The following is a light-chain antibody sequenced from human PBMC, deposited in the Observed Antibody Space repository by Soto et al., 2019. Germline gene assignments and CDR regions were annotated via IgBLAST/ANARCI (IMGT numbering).Light chain of an antibody. CDR1: SSDIGSYNY. CDR3: SSYSGSTALYV. J-gene: IGLJ1*01. Sequence: QSVLTQHASVSGFPGQSITISCTGTSSDIGSYNYVSWYQQHPGQAPKFMIYEVSHRPSGISNRFSGSKSGSTAFLTISGRQADDEADYYCSSYSGSTALYVFGTGTKLTVL. V-gene: IGLV2-14*01. CDR2: EVS.